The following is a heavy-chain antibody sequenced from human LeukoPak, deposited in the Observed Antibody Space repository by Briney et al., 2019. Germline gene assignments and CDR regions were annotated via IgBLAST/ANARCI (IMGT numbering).Heavy chain of an antibody. CDR1: GFTFSSYD. CDR3: ARECSGGSCYSGLDY. D-gene: IGHD2-15*01. CDR2: IGTAGDT. J-gene: IGHJ4*02. Sequence: PGGSLRLSCAASGFTFSSYDMHWFSHATAKGLEWVSAIGTAGDTYYPGSVKGRFTISRENAKNSLYLQKNSLRAGDTAVYYCARECSGGSCYSGLDYWGQGTLVTVSS. V-gene: IGHV3-13*01.